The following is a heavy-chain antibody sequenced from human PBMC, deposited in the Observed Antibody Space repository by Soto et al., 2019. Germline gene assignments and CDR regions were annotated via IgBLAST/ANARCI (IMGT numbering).Heavy chain of an antibody. D-gene: IGHD2-15*01. J-gene: IGHJ6*02. CDR1: GYTLRSSP. CDR2: ISSSSSYI. CDR3: ARVDSGEGGRSSYYHYGMDV. Sequence: PGESLKLARAASGYTLRSSPMTCFCQPPGEGIEWVSSISSSSSYIYYADSVKGRFTIARDNAKNSLYLQMNSLRAEDTAVYYCARVDSGEGGRSSYYHYGMDVRGQGTTVTV. V-gene: IGHV3-21*01.